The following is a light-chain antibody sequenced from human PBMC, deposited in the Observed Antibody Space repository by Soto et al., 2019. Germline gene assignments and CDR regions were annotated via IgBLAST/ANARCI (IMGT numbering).Light chain of an antibody. CDR1: QSVSSSY. CDR3: QQYGSSPAT. J-gene: IGKJ1*01. CDR2: GAS. V-gene: IGKV3-20*01. Sequence: PWERATLSCRASQSVSSSYLAWYRQKPGQAPRLLIYGASSRATGIPDRFSGSGSGTDFTLTISRLEPEDFAVYYCQQYGSSPATFGQGTKVDIK.